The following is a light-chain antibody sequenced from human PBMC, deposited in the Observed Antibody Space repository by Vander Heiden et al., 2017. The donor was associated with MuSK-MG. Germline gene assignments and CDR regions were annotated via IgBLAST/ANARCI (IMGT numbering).Light chain of an antibody. CDR3: QQNYITQLFT. CDR1: QSISSY. Sequence: DIQMTQSPSSLSASVGDRVTISCRASQSISSYLNWFQQKPGKASKLLIYAASNLQSGVPSRFSCSGSVTDFTLTIRSLQPEDFASYYCQQNYITQLFTFGRGTKVDIK. V-gene: IGKV1-39*01. J-gene: IGKJ3*01. CDR2: AAS.